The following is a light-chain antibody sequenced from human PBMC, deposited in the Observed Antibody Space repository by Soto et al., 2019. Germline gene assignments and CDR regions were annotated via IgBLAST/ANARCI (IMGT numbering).Light chain of an antibody. V-gene: IGKV1-5*01. CDR1: QDIGNF. Sequence: DVQMTQSPSTLSASVGDRVTIACRTSQDIGNFLAWYQHKPGKAPKLLIYDASTLQTGVPSRFRASGFGTEFTLTIRGLQADDIATYYCQQHDDFSHATFGQGTKVEIK. J-gene: IGKJ2*01. CDR2: DAS. CDR3: QQHDDFSHAT.